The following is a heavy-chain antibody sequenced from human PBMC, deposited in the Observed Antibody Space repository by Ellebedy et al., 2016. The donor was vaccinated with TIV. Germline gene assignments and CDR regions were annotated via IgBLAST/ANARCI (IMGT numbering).Heavy chain of an antibody. CDR2: LYYSGSA. V-gene: IGHV4-39*01. CDR3: ARSLATAMANYDY. CDR1: GGSIYSSSYY. Sequence: MPSETLSLTCTVSGGSIYSSSYYWGWIRQPPGKGLEWIGSLYYSGSAYSNPSLKSRVTISVESKNQFSLKLTSVTAADTAVYYCARSLATAMANYDYWGQGTLVTVSS. J-gene: IGHJ4*02. D-gene: IGHD5-18*01.